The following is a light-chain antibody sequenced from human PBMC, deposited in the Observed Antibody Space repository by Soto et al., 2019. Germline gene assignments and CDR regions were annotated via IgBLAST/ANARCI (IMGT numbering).Light chain of an antibody. Sequence: QSALTQPASVSGSPGQSITISCTGTSSDVGGYNYVSWYQQHPGKAPTLMIYDVSNRPSGVSNRFSGSKSGNTASLTISGLQGEDEADYYCSSYTSSSSLVVFGGGTKVTV. CDR1: SSDVGGYNY. V-gene: IGLV2-14*01. CDR3: SSYTSSSSLVV. J-gene: IGLJ2*01. CDR2: DVS.